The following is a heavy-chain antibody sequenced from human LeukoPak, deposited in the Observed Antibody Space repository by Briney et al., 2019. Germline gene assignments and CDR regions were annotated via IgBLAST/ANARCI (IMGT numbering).Heavy chain of an antibody. Sequence: GGSLRLSCAASGVTLSTYGMYWVRQAPGKGLEWVSSITTRSTSIYYADSVKGRFTISRDNAKNSLYLQMTSLRAEDTAVYYCARDGPSSGYYYGGRIFSYFDVWGQGTMVTVSS. CDR3: ARDGPSSGYYYGGRIFSYFDV. V-gene: IGHV3-21*01. CDR1: GVTLSTYG. D-gene: IGHD3-22*01. J-gene: IGHJ3*01. CDR2: ITTRSTSI.